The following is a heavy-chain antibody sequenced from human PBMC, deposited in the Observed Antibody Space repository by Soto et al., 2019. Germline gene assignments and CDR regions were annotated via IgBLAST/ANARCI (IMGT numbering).Heavy chain of an antibody. D-gene: IGHD3-22*01. J-gene: IGHJ4*02. CDR3: ARERAYYASNGLYFDY. V-gene: IGHV4-59*01. CDR1: GAAISDYY. CDR2: IYNSGST. Sequence: SETLSLTCTVSGAAISDYYWSWIRQPPGKRLEWIGYIYNSGSTNYNPSLKSRVTISLDTSKNQFSLILNSVTAADTAVYYCARERAYYASNGLYFDYWGQGTLGTVSS.